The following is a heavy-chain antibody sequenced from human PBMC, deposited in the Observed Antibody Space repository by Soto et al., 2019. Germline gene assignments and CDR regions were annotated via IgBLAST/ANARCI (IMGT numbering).Heavy chain of an antibody. CDR3: ARGTTPRARYDYIWGSYRYPYWFDY. CDR1: GGSFSGYY. D-gene: IGHD3-16*02. Sequence: SETLSLTFAVYGGSFSGYYWSWIRQPPGKGLEWIGEINHSGSTNYNPSLKSRVTISVDTSKNQFSLKLSSVTAADTAVYYCARGTTPRARYDYIWGSYRYPYWFDYWGQGTLVTVSS. V-gene: IGHV4-34*01. J-gene: IGHJ4*02. CDR2: INHSGST.